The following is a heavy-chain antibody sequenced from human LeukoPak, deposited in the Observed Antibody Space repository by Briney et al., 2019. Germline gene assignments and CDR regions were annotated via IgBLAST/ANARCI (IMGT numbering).Heavy chain of an antibody. Sequence: SQTLSLTCAISGDSVSSNTAAWNWIRQSPSSGLEWLARTYYRSKWHAEYAISVKGRVTINADTSKNQFSLQLSSVTPEDTAVYSCARDVGAGAGIWGQGAMVTVSS. CDR3: ARDVGAGAGI. CDR2: TYYRSKWHA. D-gene: IGHD1-26*01. V-gene: IGHV6-1*01. J-gene: IGHJ3*02. CDR1: GDSVSSNTAA.